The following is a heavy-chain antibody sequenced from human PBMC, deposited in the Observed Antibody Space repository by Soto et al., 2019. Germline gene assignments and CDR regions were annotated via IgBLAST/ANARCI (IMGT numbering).Heavy chain of an antibody. V-gene: IGHV1-69*13. Sequence: GASVKVSCKASGGTFSSYAISWVRQAPGQGLEWMGGIIPIFGTANYAQKFQGRVTITADESTSTAYMELSSLRSEDTAVYYCAGYARYFDWSHYYGMDVWGQGTPVTVYS. CDR3: AGYARYFDWSHYYGMDV. CDR1: GGTFSSYA. J-gene: IGHJ6*02. D-gene: IGHD3-9*01. CDR2: IIPIFGTA.